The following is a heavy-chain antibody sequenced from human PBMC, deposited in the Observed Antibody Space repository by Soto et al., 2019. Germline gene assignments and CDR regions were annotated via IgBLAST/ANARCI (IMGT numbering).Heavy chain of an antibody. CDR1: GGSMISYY. CDR3: ARASFTYHYYGSGYISRFDP. CDR2: VYYSGTT. V-gene: IGHV4-59*01. J-gene: IGHJ5*02. D-gene: IGHD3-22*01. Sequence: SETLSLTCSVSGGSMISYYWSWIRQPPGRGLEWSGYVYYSGTTDYNPTLNSRVTMSVDTSKDQFSLQLTSLTAADTAIYYCARASFTYHYYGSGYISRFDPWGQGTLVTVSS.